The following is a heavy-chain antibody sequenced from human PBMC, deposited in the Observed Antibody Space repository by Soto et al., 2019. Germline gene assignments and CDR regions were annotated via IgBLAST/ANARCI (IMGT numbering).Heavy chain of an antibody. J-gene: IGHJ5*02. CDR1: GFTFSSYA. CDR3: AKGAGYNWFDP. Sequence: GESLKISCAASGFTFSSYAMSWVRQAPGKGLEWVSAIGGSGGSTYYADSVKGRFTISRDNAKNTLYLQMNSLRAEDTAVYYCAKGAGYNWFDPWGQGTLVTVSS. V-gene: IGHV3-23*01. CDR2: IGGSGGST.